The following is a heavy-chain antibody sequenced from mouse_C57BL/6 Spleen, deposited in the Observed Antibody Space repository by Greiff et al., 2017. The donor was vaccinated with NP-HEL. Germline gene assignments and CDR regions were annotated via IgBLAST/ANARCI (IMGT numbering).Heavy chain of an antibody. CDR1: GYTFTSYW. J-gene: IGHJ4*01. D-gene: IGHD6-1*01. V-gene: IGHV1-50*01. CDR2: IDPSDSYT. Sequence: QVQLQQPGAELVKPGASVKLSCKASGYTFTSYWMQWVKQRPGQGLEWIGEIDPSDSYTNYNQKFKGKATLTVDTSSSTAYMQLSSLTSEDSAVYYCARCQEGDAMDYWGQGTSVTVSS. CDR3: ARCQEGDAMDY.